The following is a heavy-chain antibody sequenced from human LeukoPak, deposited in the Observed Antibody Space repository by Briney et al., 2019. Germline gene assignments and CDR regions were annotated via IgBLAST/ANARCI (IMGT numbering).Heavy chain of an antibody. V-gene: IGHV3-53*01. D-gene: IGHD6-13*01. Sequence: GGSLRLSCVASGFTVSSNYMTWVRQVPGKGLEWVSVTYSGGTTYYADSVKGRFTISRDNSKNTLYLQMNSLRVEDTAVYYCGLPGISASGTFDYWGQGILVTVSS. CDR2: TYSGGTT. CDR3: GLPGISASGTFDY. J-gene: IGHJ4*02. CDR1: GFTVSSNY.